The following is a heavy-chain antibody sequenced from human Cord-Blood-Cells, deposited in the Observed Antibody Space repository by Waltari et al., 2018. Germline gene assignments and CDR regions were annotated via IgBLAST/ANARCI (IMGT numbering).Heavy chain of an antibody. D-gene: IGHD6-13*01. CDR2: ISSSSSYI. CDR3: ARDSSSSWYYYYYGMDV. V-gene: IGHV3-21*01. Sequence: EVQLVESGGGLVKPGGSLRLSCAASGFTFSSYSTNGVRQAPGKGLEWVSSISSSSSYIYYADSVKGRFTISRDNAKNSLYLQMNSLRAEDTAVYYCARDSSSSWYYYYYGMDVWGQGTTVTVSS. CDR1: GFTFSSYS. J-gene: IGHJ6*02.